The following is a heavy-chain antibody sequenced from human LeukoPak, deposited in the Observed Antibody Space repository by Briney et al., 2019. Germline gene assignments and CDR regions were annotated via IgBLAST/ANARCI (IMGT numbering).Heavy chain of an antibody. V-gene: IGHV4-30-4*01. Sequence: PSETLSLTRTVSGGSISSGDYYCSWIRQPPGTGLEWIGYIYYSGSTYYNPSLKSRVTISVDTSKNQFSLKLSSVTAADTAVYYCARDLPYYYDSSGYYYPGERRDVAFDIWGQGTMVTVSS. CDR3: ARDLPYYYDSSGYYYPGERRDVAFDI. CDR1: GGSISSGDYY. J-gene: IGHJ3*02. D-gene: IGHD3-22*01. CDR2: IYYSGST.